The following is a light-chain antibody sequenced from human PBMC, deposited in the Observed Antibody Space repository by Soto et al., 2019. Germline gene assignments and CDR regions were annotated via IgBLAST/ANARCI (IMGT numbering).Light chain of an antibody. J-gene: IGKJ2*01. CDR3: QQYGSSPMYT. Sequence: ELVLTQSPGTLSLSPGERATLSCRASQTVSSSYLAWYQQKPGQAPRLLIYGASRRSTGIPDRVSGSGSGTDFTLTISRLEPEDFAVYYCQQYGSSPMYTFGQGTKLESK. CDR2: GAS. CDR1: QTVSSSY. V-gene: IGKV3-20*01.